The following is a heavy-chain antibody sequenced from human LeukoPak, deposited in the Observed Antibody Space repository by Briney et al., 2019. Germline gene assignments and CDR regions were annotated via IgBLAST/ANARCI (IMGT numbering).Heavy chain of an antibody. Sequence: GGSLRLSCAASGFTFSSYAMSWVRQAPGKGLEWVSAISGSGGSTYYADSVKGRFTVSRDNSKNTLYLQMNSLRAEDTAVYYCAKAQAPYYDILTGYSPDYWGQGTLVTVSS. V-gene: IGHV3-23*01. CDR3: AKAQAPYYDILTGYSPDY. D-gene: IGHD3-9*01. CDR2: ISGSGGST. CDR1: GFTFSSYA. J-gene: IGHJ4*02.